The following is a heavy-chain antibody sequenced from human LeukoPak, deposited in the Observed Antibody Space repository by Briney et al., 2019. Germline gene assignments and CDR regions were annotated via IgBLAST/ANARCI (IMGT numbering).Heavy chain of an antibody. CDR2: IAYDGSRA. V-gene: IGHV3-33*01. J-gene: IGHJ4*02. Sequence: GGSLRLPCAGSGFTFGGYGMHWFRQTPGKGLEWVVVIAYDGSRAFYADSVKGRFTISRDNSKNTMSVQMDDLRAEDTAVYYCTRYNNDHFDYWGQGTLVTVSS. CDR3: TRYNNDHFDY. CDR1: GFTFGGYG. D-gene: IGHD1-14*01.